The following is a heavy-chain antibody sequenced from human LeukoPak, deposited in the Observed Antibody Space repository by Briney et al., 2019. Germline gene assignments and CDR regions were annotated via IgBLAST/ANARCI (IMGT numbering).Heavy chain of an antibody. J-gene: IGHJ3*02. Sequence: ASVKVSCKASGYNFTGYYMQWVRPGPGQGVGWMGWINPNSGGTNYAQKLQGRVTMTTDTSTSTAYMELRSLRSDDTAVYYCARAGGCDAFDIWGQGTMVTVSS. CDR1: GYNFTGYY. D-gene: IGHD3-10*01. CDR3: ARAGGCDAFDI. CDR2: INPNSGGT. V-gene: IGHV1-2*02.